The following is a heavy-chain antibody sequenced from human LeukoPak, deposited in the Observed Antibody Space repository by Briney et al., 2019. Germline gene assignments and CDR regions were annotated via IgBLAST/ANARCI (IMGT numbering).Heavy chain of an antibody. V-gene: IGHV3-23*01. Sequence: GGSLRLSCAAFGFTFSSYEMNWVRQAPGKGLEWVSAISGSGGSTYYADSVKGRFTISRDKSKNTLYLQMNSLRAEDTAVYYCAKEEWGFGEFPLFMDVWGKGTTVTISS. CDR1: GFTFSSYE. CDR3: AKEEWGFGEFPLFMDV. J-gene: IGHJ6*03. CDR2: ISGSGGST. D-gene: IGHD3-10*01.